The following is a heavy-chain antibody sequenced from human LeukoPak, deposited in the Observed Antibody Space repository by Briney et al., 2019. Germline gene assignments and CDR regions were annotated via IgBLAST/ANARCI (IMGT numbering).Heavy chain of an antibody. Sequence: GGSLRLSCSASGFTVSTYYMTWVRQAPGKGLECVSGIYSGGSTYYADSVKGRFTVSRDNSKNTLYLQMNSLRAEDTAMYYCARGLGYCTSTTCLLPFDYWGQGTLVTVSS. J-gene: IGHJ4*02. CDR3: ARGLGYCTSTTCLLPFDY. CDR2: IYSGGST. D-gene: IGHD2-2*01. CDR1: GFTVSTYY. V-gene: IGHV3-53*01.